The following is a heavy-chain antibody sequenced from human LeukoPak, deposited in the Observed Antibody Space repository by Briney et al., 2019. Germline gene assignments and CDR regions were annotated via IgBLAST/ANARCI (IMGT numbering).Heavy chain of an antibody. CDR3: ARDRYYYDGGRSRAFDI. D-gene: IGHD3-22*01. CDR1: GFTFSSYG. Sequence: PGGSLRLSCAASGFTFSSYGMHWVRQAPGKGLEWVAFIRYDGSNKYYADSVKGRFTISRDNSKNTLYLQMNSLRAEDTAVYYCARDRYYYDGGRSRAFDIWGQGTMVTVSS. CDR2: IRYDGSNK. V-gene: IGHV3-30*02. J-gene: IGHJ3*02.